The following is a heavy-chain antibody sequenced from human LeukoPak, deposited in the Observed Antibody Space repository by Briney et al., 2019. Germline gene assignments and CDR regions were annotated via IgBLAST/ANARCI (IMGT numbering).Heavy chain of an antibody. CDR3: ARVIAAAGPDAFDI. Sequence: GGSLRLSCAASGFTFSDHYMSWIRQAPGKGLEWVSYISTSGSTIFYADSVKGRFTISRDNAKNSLYLQMNSLRAEDTAVYYCARVIAAAGPDAFDIWGQGTMVTVSS. CDR1: GFTFSDHY. J-gene: IGHJ3*02. CDR2: ISTSGSTI. D-gene: IGHD6-13*01. V-gene: IGHV3-11*04.